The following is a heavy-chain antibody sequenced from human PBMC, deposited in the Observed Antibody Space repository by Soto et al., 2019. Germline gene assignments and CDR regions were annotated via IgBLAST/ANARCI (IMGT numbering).Heavy chain of an antibody. CDR1: GFTFSSCA. J-gene: IGHJ4*02. Sequence: GGSLRLSCAASGFTFSSCAMGWVRQAPGKGLEWVSGISGNGGSTYYADSVKGRFTISRDTAKNTLYLQMNSLGAEDTAVYYCARDRYSSSWYKDYWGQGTLVTVSS. V-gene: IGHV3-23*01. D-gene: IGHD6-13*01. CDR3: ARDRYSSSWYKDY. CDR2: ISGNGGST.